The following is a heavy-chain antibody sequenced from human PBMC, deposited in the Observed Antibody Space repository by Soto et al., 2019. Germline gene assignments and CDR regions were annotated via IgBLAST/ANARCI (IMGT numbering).Heavy chain of an antibody. CDR1: GFTFSSYS. Sequence: PGGSLRLSCAASGFTFSSYSMNWVRQAPGKGLEWVSSISSSSSYIYYADSVKGRFTISRDNAKNSLYLQMNSLRAEDTAVYYCARDSRAYYYDSIEAAFDIWGQGTMVTVSS. J-gene: IGHJ3*02. V-gene: IGHV3-21*01. D-gene: IGHD3-22*01. CDR2: ISSSSSYI. CDR3: ARDSRAYYYDSIEAAFDI.